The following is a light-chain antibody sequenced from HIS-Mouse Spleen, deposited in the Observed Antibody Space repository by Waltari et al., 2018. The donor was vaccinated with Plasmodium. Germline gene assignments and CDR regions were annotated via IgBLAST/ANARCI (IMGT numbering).Light chain of an antibody. CDR1: ALPKKY. CDR3: YSTDSSGNHRV. V-gene: IGLV3-10*01. Sequence: SYELTQPPSVSVSPGQTARITCSGDALPKKYASWYKQKSGQAPVLVIYEDSKRPSGIPDRFSGSSSGTMATLTISGAQVEDEADYYCYSTDSSGNHRVFGGGTKLTVL. CDR2: EDS. J-gene: IGLJ3*02.